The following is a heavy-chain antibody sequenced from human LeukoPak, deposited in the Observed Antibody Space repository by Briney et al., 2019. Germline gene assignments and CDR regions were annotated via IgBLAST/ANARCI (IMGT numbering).Heavy chain of an antibody. D-gene: IGHD4-11*01. Sequence: SETLSLTCTVSGGSISSSSYYWGWVRQPPGKGLEWIGSIYYSGSTYYNPSLKSRVTISVDTSKNQSSLKLSSVTAADTAVYYCARLYSPTNWFDPWGQGTLVTVSS. CDR1: GGSISSSSYY. CDR3: ARLYSPTNWFDP. J-gene: IGHJ5*02. V-gene: IGHV4-39*01. CDR2: IYYSGST.